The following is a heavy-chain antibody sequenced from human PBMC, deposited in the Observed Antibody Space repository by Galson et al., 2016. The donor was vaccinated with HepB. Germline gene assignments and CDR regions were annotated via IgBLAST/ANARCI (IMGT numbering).Heavy chain of an antibody. Sequence: SVKVSCKASGYTFASYGISWVLQAPGQGLEWMGWISAYNGNTNYAQKLQGRVTMTTDTSTSTAYMELRSLRSDDTAVYYCARDWLVAVFDYWGQGTLVTVSS. D-gene: IGHD6-19*01. CDR2: ISAYNGNT. CDR1: GYTFASYG. CDR3: ARDWLVAVFDY. V-gene: IGHV1-18*01. J-gene: IGHJ4*02.